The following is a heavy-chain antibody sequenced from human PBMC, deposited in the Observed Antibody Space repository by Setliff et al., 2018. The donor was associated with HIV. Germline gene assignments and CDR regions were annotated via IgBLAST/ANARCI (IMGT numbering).Heavy chain of an antibody. V-gene: IGHV1-2*02. CDR3: ARGELGYCSITSCYAGWFDP. CDR1: GYTFTDYY. CDR2: INPNTGVT. J-gene: IGHJ5*02. Sequence: ASVKVSCKASGYTFTDYYIHWVRQAPGQGLEWMGWINPNTGVTTYVLKFQGRVTITRDTSISTAYMELSRLRSDDTAVYYCARGELGYCSITSCYAGWFDPWGLGTLVTSPQ. D-gene: IGHD2-2*01.